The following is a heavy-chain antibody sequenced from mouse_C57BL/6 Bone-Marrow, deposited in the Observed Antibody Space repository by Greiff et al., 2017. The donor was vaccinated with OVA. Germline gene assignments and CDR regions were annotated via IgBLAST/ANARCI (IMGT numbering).Heavy chain of an antibody. V-gene: IGHV5-6*01. D-gene: IGHD2-3*01. CDR3: ARNRWLLRFDY. Sequence: VQLQQSGGDLVKPGGSLKLSCAASGFTFSSYGMSWVRQTPDKRLEWVATISSGGSYTYYPDSVKGRFTISRDNAKNTLYLQMSSLKSEDTAMYYCARNRWLLRFDYWGQGTTLTVSS. CDR1: GFTFSSYG. J-gene: IGHJ2*01. CDR2: ISSGGSYT.